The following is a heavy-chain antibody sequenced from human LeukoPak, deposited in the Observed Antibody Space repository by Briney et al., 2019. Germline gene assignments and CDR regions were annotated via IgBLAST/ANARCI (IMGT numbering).Heavy chain of an antibody. Sequence: KPSETLSLTCTVSGGSFSGYYWSWIRQPPGKGLEWIGEINHSGSTNYNPSLKSRVTISVDTSKNQFSLKLSSVTAADTAVYYCARGRGEGGCSSTSCYDDLDYWGQGALVTVSS. D-gene: IGHD2-2*01. CDR2: INHSGST. CDR1: GGSFSGYY. V-gene: IGHV4-34*01. CDR3: ARGRGEGGCSSTSCYDDLDY. J-gene: IGHJ4*02.